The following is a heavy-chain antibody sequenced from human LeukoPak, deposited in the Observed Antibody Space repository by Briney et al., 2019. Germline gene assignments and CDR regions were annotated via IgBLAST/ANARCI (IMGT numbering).Heavy chain of an antibody. CDR3: ATDAYQLLLYGMDV. J-gene: IGHJ6*02. CDR1: GYTLTGLS. Sequence: ASVKVSCKVSGYTLTGLSMHWVRQAPGKGLEWMGGFDPEDGETIYAQKFQGRVTMTEDTSTDTAYMELSSLRSEDTAVYYCATDAYQLLLYGMDVWGQGTTVTVSS. CDR2: FDPEDGET. V-gene: IGHV1-24*01. D-gene: IGHD2-2*01.